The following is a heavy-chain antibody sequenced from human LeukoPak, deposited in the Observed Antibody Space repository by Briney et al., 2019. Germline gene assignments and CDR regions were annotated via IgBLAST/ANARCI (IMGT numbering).Heavy chain of an antibody. CDR1: GYTFTGYY. J-gene: IGHJ5*02. CDR3: ARDQGYSSSWFDP. Sequence: GPSVKVSCKASGYTFTGYYMHWVRQAPGQGLEWMGWINPNSGGINYAQKFQGRVTMTRDTSISTAYMELSRLRSDDTAVYYCARDQGYSSSWFDPWGRGTLVTVSS. D-gene: IGHD6-13*01. V-gene: IGHV1-2*02. CDR2: INPNSGGI.